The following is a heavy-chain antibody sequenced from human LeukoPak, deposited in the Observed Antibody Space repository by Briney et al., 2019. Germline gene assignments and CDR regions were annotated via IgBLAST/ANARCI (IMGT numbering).Heavy chain of an antibody. CDR1: GFTVSSNY. Sequence: GGSLRLSCAASGFTVSSNYMSWFRQAPGKGLEWVSVIYSGGSTYYADSVKGRFTISRDNSKNTLYLQMNSPRAEDTAVYYCARGVYDGSGFYYYYYMDVWGKGTTVTVSS. D-gene: IGHD3-22*01. CDR2: IYSGGST. CDR3: ARGVYDGSGFYYYYYMDV. V-gene: IGHV3-53*01. J-gene: IGHJ6*03.